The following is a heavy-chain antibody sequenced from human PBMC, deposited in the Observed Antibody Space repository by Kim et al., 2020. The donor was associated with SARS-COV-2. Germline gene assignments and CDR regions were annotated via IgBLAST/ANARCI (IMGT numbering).Heavy chain of an antibody. V-gene: IGHV3-30*04. CDR3: ARETPAGGDLY. CDR2: ISYDGSNK. CDR1: GFTFSSYA. Sequence: GGSLRLSCAASGFTFSSYAMHWVRQAPGKGLEWVAVISYDGSNKYYADSVKGRFTISRDNSKNTLYLQMNSLRAEDTAVYYCARETPAGGDLYWGQGTLVTVSS. J-gene: IGHJ4*02. D-gene: IGHD2-21*02.